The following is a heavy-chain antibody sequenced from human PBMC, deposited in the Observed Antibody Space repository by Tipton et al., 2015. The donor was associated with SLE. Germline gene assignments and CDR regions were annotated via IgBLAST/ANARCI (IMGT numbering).Heavy chain of an antibody. V-gene: IGHV4-34*01. CDR3: ARVIPRRQLWWAWFDP. J-gene: IGHJ5*02. Sequence: TLSLTCSFYCDSSSGYFWTCIRQTPGQGLEWLGEVSDSGSTNYNPSLKSRVTMSLDTSKNQFSLNLTSVTAADTAVYYCARVIPRRQLWWAWFDPWGQGTLVTVSS. CDR2: VSDSGST. D-gene: IGHD5-18*01. CDR1: CDSSSGYF.